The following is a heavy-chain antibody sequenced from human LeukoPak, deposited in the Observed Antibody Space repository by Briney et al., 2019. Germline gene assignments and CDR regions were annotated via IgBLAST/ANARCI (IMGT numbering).Heavy chain of an antibody. D-gene: IGHD3-3*01. CDR1: GYTFTSYY. CDR3: ARAPHYDFWSGYYTGEYFQH. CDR2: INPSGGST. Sequence: GASVKVSCKASGYTFTSYYMHWVRQARGQGLEWMGVINPSGGSTSYAQKFQGRVTMTRDTSTSTVYMELSSLRSEDTAVYYCARAPHYDFWSGYYTGEYFQHWGQGTLVTVSS. V-gene: IGHV1-46*01. J-gene: IGHJ1*01.